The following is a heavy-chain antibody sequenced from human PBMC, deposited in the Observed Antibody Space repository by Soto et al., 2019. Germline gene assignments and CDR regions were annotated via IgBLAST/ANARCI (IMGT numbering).Heavy chain of an antibody. V-gene: IGHV1-69*13. CDR1: GGTFSSYA. D-gene: IGHD5-18*01. CDR2: IIPIFGTA. J-gene: IGHJ6*02. CDR3: ARRTGGYSYGYGPYYYYYYGMDV. Sequence: SVKVSCKASGGTFSSYAISWVRQAPGQGLESMGGIIPIFGTANYAQKFQGRVTITADESTSTAYMELSSLRSEDTAVYYCARRTGGYSYGYGPYYYYYYGMDVWGQGTTVTVSS.